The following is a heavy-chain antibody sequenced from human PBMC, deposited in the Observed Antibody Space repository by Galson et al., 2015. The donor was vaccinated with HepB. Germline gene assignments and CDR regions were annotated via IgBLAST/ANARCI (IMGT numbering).Heavy chain of an antibody. CDR1: GFTFSRYS. J-gene: IGHJ4*02. CDR2: ISGSSSTI. Sequence: SLRLSCAASGFTFSRYSMNWVRQAPGKGLEWVSYISGSSSTIYYADSVKGRFAISRDNSKNTLYLQMNSLRAEDTAVYYCASVPGYGDYEEGFDYWGQGTLVTVSS. D-gene: IGHD4-17*01. V-gene: IGHV3-48*01. CDR3: ASVPGYGDYEEGFDY.